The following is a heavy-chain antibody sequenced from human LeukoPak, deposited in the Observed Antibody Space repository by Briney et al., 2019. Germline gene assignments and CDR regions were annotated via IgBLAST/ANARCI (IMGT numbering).Heavy chain of an antibody. CDR3: WGGRPAIGRVLAYCGGDCYSENDY. V-gene: IGHV3-21*01. CDR1: GFTFSSYS. CDR2: ISSSSSYI. Sequence: PGGSLRLSCAASGFTFSSYSMNWVRQAPGKGLEWVSSISSSSSYIYYADSVKGRFTISRDNSKNTLYLQMNSLRAEDTAVYYCWGGRPAIGRVLAYCGGDCYSENDYWGQGTLVTVSS. J-gene: IGHJ4*02. D-gene: IGHD2-21*02.